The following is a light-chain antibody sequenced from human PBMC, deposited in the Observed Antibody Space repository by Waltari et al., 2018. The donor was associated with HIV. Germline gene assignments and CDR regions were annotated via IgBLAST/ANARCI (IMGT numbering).Light chain of an antibody. J-gene: IGLJ3*02. CDR1: SNNVGNQG. V-gene: IGLV10-54*01. Sequence: QAGLTQPPSVSKDLRQTATLTCTGNSNNVGNQGAAWLQQRQGHPPKLLSYSNNNRPSGISERLSASRSGTTASLTFTGLQPEDEADYYCSAWDSSLSAWVFGGGTKLTVL. CDR3: SAWDSSLSAWV. CDR2: SNN.